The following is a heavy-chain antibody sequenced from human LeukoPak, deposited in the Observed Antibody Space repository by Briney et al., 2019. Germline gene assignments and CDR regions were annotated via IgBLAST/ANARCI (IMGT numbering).Heavy chain of an antibody. D-gene: IGHD5-18*01. CDR2: IYYSGST. CDR3: ARVAQLWVRGGVYYFDY. V-gene: IGHV4-59*01. CDR1: GGSISSYY. J-gene: IGHJ4*02. Sequence: PSETLSLTCTVSGGSISSYYWSWIRQPPGKGLEWIGYIYYSGSTNYNPSLKSRVTISVDTSKNQFSLKLSSVTAADTAVYYCARVAQLWVRGGVYYFDYWGQGTLVTVSS.